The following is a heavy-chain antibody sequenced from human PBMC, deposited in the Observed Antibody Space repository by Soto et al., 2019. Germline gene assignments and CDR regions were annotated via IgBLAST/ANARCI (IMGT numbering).Heavy chain of an antibody. D-gene: IGHD3-3*01. V-gene: IGHV1-18*01. Sequence: ASVKVSCKASGYTFTSYGISWVRQAPGQGLEWMGWISAYNGNTNYAQKLQGRVTMTTDTSTSTAYKELRSLRSDDTAVYYCARVDYDFWSGYSYIPFDYWGQGTLVTVAS. J-gene: IGHJ4*02. CDR3: ARVDYDFWSGYSYIPFDY. CDR1: GYTFTSYG. CDR2: ISAYNGNT.